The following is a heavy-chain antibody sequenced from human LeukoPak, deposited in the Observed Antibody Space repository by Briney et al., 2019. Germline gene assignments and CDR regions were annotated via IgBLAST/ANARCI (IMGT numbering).Heavy chain of an antibody. V-gene: IGHV1-69*05. Sequence: ASVKVSCKASGGTFSSYAISWVRQAPGQGLEWMGGIIPIFGTANYAQKFQGRVTMTRDTSISTAYMELSRLGPDDTAVYYCARDLVYYYDPWGQGTLVTVSS. D-gene: IGHD3-22*01. CDR2: IIPIFGTA. CDR3: ARDLVYYYDP. CDR1: GGTFSSYA. J-gene: IGHJ4*02.